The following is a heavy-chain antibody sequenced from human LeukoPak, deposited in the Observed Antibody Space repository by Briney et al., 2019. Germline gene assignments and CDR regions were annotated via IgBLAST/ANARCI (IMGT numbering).Heavy chain of an antibody. D-gene: IGHD3-9*01. CDR2: IYDSGRT. Sequence: SETLSLTCIVSGGSITSYYWSWIRQPPGKGLEWIGYIYDSGRTNYNSSLRSRVTISVDTSKNQFSLKLSSVTAADTAVYYCARRYYDILTGYEYYFDYWGQGTLVTVSS. CDR3: ARRYYDILTGYEYYFDY. J-gene: IGHJ4*02. V-gene: IGHV4-59*08. CDR1: GGSITSYY.